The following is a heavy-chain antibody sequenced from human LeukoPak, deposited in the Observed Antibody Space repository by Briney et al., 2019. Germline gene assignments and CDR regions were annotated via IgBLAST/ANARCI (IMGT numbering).Heavy chain of an antibody. CDR1: GGSISGYY. V-gene: IGHV4-59*01. D-gene: IGHD2-2*01. J-gene: IGHJ5*02. CDR3: ARSLGYCGSSSCRFVKFDL. Sequence: SETLSLTCTVSGGSISGYYWSWIRQPPGKGLEWIGYIYYSGSTNYNPSLKSRVTISVDTSKNQFSLKLSSVTAADTAVYYCARSLGYCGSSSCRFVKFDLWGQGNLVTVSS. CDR2: IYYSGST.